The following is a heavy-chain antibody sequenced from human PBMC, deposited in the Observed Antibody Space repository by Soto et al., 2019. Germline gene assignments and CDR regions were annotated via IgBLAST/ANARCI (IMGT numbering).Heavy chain of an antibody. CDR1: GGSIRSYY. D-gene: IGHD5-18*01. CDR3: ARISSVDPYGYVNGGLDV. V-gene: IGHV4-59*01. Sequence: QVQLQQSGPGLVKPSETLSLTCSVSGGSIRSYYWSWIRQSPEKGLEWIGYFYHSGNPNYNPSLKSRDTISVDTYKNQLALSLRSVTAADTAVYFCARISSVDPYGYVNGGLDVWGQGTKVTVSS. CDR2: FYHSGNP. J-gene: IGHJ6*02.